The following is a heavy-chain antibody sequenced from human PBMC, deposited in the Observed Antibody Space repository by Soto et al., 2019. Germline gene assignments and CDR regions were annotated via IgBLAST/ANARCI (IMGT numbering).Heavy chain of an antibody. D-gene: IGHD3-10*01. J-gene: IGHJ4*02. Sequence: SETLSLTCPVSSGSICSYNWNWVRQPPGKGLEWIGFINYSGSTHYNPSLKSRVTISLDTSKNQFSLKLNSVTAADTAVYYCARENYYALDYWGPGTLVTVSS. CDR1: SGSICSYN. V-gene: IGHV4-59*01. CDR2: INYSGST. CDR3: ARENYYALDY.